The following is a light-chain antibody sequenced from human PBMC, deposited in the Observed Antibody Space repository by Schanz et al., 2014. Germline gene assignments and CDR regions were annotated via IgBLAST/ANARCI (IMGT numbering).Light chain of an antibody. CDR2: DAS. V-gene: IGKV1-5*01. CDR3: QQYNGYPLT. Sequence: DIQMTQSPSTLSASVGDRVTITCRASQSISTWLAWYQQKPGKAPKVLIYDASNLESGVPSRFSGSGSGTEFTLTISSLQPDDFATYYCQQYNGYPLTFGQGTKLEIK. J-gene: IGKJ2*01. CDR1: QSISTW.